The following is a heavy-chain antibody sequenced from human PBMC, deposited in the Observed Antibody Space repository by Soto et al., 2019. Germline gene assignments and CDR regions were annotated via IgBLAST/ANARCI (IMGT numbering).Heavy chain of an antibody. CDR1: GGSISSSNSY. D-gene: IGHD4-17*01. CDR2: IHYTGSP. Sequence: PSETLSLTCTVSGGSISSSNSYWAFIRQPPGRGLEWIGTIHYTGSPYYNPSFNSRVTIATDTSRNRFSLTLTSVTAADTPTYYCAALGVYELLTCFNWFDAWGHGTPFTVSS. J-gene: IGHJ5*01. V-gene: IGHV4-39*02. CDR3: AALGVYELLTCFNWFDA.